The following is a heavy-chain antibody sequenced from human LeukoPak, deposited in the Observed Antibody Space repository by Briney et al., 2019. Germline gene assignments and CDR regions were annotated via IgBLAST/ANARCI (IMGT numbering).Heavy chain of an antibody. Sequence: GSLRLSCVASGFTFSSYWMHWVRPDPRKGLVWVSVIYSGGGTYYADSVKGRFTISRDNSKNTLYLQMNSLRAEDTAVYYCAREGAPGSGFDYWGQGTLVTVSS. D-gene: IGHD1-14*01. CDR1: GFTFSSYW. J-gene: IGHJ4*02. CDR3: AREGAPGSGFDY. CDR2: IYSGGGT. V-gene: IGHV3-53*01.